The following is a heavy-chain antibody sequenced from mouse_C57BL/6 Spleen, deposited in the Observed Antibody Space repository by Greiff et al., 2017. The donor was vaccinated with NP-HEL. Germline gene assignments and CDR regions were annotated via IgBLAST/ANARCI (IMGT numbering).Heavy chain of an antibody. D-gene: IGHD2-3*01. J-gene: IGHJ2*01. Sequence: VKLQQPGTELVKPGASVKLSCKASGYTFTSYWMHWVKQRPGQGLEWIVNINPSNGGTNYNEKFKSKATLTVDKSSSTAYMQLSSLTSEDSAVYYCARSMYDGYYLDYWGQGTTLTVSS. CDR3: ARSMYDGYYLDY. V-gene: IGHV1-53*01. CDR2: INPSNGGT. CDR1: GYTFTSYW.